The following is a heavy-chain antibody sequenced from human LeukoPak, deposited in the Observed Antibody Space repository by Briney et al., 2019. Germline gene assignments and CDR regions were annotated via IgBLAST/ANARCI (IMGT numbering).Heavy chain of an antibody. CDR2: INPSAGST. J-gene: IGHJ4*02. D-gene: IGHD2-21*01. V-gene: IGHV1-46*01. Sequence: ASVKVSCKASGYTFTGYYMHWVRQAPGQGLEWMGMINPSAGSTRYAQKFQGRVTMTTDTSTSTVCMELSSLRSEDTAVYYCARGGCGESAAPFDDWGKGNLVRVSS. CDR3: ARGGCGESAAPFDD. CDR1: GYTFTGYY.